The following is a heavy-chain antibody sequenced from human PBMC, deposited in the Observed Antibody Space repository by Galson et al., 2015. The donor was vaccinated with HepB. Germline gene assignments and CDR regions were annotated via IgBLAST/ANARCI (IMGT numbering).Heavy chain of an antibody. J-gene: IGHJ4*02. Sequence: SETLSLTCTVSGASVNNSYWSWIRQPPGKGLEWIGYIYYSGSTNYNPSLKSRVTISVDTSKNQFSLKLSSVTAADTAVYYCASMGSIRGYSYGQQFDYWGQGTLVTVSS. D-gene: IGHD5-18*01. V-gene: IGHV4-59*08. CDR3: ASMGSIRGYSYGQQFDY. CDR1: GASVNNSY. CDR2: IYYSGST.